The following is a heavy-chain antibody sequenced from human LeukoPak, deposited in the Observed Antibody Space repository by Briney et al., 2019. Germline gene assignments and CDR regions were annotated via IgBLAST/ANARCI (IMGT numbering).Heavy chain of an antibody. CDR2: ISSSSSYI. D-gene: IGHD2-21*02. CDR3: AREEDCGGDCYSGAFDI. CDR1: GFTFSSYS. J-gene: IGHJ3*02. Sequence: GGSLRLSCAASGFTFSSYSMNWVRQAPGKGLEWVSSISSSSSYIYYADSVKGRFTISRDNAKNSLYLQMNSLRAEDTAVYYCAREEDCGGDCYSGAFDIWGQGTMVTVSS. V-gene: IGHV3-21*04.